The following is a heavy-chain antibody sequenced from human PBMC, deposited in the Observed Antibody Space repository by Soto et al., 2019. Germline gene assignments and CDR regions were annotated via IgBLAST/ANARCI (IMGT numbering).Heavy chain of an antibody. Sequence: SETLSLTCAVYGGSFSGYYWSWIRQPPGKGLEWIGEINHSGSTNYNPSLKSRVTISVDTSKNQFSLKLSSVTAADTAVYYCARGLGYSNYVLGYWGQGTLVTVSS. D-gene: IGHD4-4*01. CDR3: ARGLGYSNYVLGY. V-gene: IGHV4-34*01. CDR2: INHSGST. J-gene: IGHJ4*02. CDR1: GGSFSGYY.